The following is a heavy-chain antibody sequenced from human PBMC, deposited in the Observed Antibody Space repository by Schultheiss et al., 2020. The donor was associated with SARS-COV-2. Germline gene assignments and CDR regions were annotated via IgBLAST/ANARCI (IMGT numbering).Heavy chain of an antibody. CDR2: IKSKTDGGTT. CDR3: TTGGSNYDILTGHFYYYYYGMDV. CDR1: GFTFSNAW. J-gene: IGHJ6*02. D-gene: IGHD3-9*01. V-gene: IGHV3-15*07. Sequence: GGSLRLSCAASGFTFSNAWMNWVRQAPGKGLEWVGRIKSKTDGGTTDYAAPVKGRFTISRDDSKNTLYLQMNSLKTEDTAVYYCTTGGSNYDILTGHFYYYYYGMDVWGQGTTVTVSS.